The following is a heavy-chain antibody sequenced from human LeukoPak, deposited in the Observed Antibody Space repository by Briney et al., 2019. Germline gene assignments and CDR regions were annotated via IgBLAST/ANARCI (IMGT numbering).Heavy chain of an antibody. J-gene: IGHJ4*02. CDR2: ISSSGTTI. CDR3: ARNRPAYCFDY. V-gene: IGHV3-48*03. Sequence: GGSLRLSCAASGFTFSSYEMNWVRQAPGKGLEWVSYISSSGTTISYADSVKGRFTISRDNSKNTLYLQMNSLRAEDTAVYYCARNRPAYCFDYWGQGTLVTVSS. CDR1: GFTFSSYE.